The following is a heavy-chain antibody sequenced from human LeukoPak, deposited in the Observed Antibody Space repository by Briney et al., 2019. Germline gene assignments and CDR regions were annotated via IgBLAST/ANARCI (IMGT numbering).Heavy chain of an antibody. CDR3: ARGQDVSPSRDMVRGPYYYYGMDV. J-gene: IGHJ6*04. V-gene: IGHV4-34*01. Sequence: SETLSLTCAVYGGSFSGYYWSWLRQPPGKGLEWIGEINHSGSTNYNPSLKSRVTISVDTSKNQFSLKLSSVTAADTAVYYCARGQDVSPSRDMVRGPYYYYGMDVWGKGTTVTVSS. D-gene: IGHD3-10*01. CDR1: GGSFSGYY. CDR2: INHSGST.